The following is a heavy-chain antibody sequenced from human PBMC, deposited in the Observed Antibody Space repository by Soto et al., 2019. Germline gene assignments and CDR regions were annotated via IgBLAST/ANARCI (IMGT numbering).Heavy chain of an antibody. CDR2: NIPIFGTA. D-gene: IGHD1-26*01. CDR3: ARESREWGPSGYYGMDV. CDR1: GGTFSSYA. Sequence: ASVKVSCKASGGTFSSYAISWVRQAPGQGLEWMGGNIPIFGTANYAQKFKGRVTITADESTSTAYMELSSLRSEDTAVYYCARESREWGPSGYYGMDVGGQGTTVTVSS. V-gene: IGHV1-69*13. J-gene: IGHJ6*02.